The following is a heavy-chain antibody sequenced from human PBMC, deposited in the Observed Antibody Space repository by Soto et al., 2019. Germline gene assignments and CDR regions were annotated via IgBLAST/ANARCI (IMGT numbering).Heavy chain of an antibody. V-gene: IGHV4-61*01. D-gene: IGHD1-26*01. CDR3: ARDLGGSYFGSDRYYYGMDV. Sequence: QVQLQESGPGLVKPSETLSLTCTVSGGSVSSGSYYWSWIRQPPGKGLEWIGYISYRGSTNYNPSLKSRGTISVDTSKNQFSLKRSSVTAADTAVYYCARDLGGSYFGSDRYYYGMDVWGQGTTVTVSS. CDR2: ISYRGST. J-gene: IGHJ6*02. CDR1: GGSVSSGSYY.